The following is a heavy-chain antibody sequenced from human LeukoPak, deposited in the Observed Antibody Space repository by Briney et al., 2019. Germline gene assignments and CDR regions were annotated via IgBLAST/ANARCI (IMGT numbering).Heavy chain of an antibody. V-gene: IGHV3-7*01. CDR3: ARVGSTSWYLDY. J-gene: IGHJ4*02. D-gene: IGHD2-2*01. Sequence: GGSLRLSCAASGFTFSSYGMSWVRQAPGKGLEWLANIRQDGSDNYYVDSVKGRFTFSRDNARNSMYMQMNSLRGEDTAVYYCARVGSTSWYLDYWGQGTLVTVSS. CDR2: IRQDGSDN. CDR1: GFTFSSYG.